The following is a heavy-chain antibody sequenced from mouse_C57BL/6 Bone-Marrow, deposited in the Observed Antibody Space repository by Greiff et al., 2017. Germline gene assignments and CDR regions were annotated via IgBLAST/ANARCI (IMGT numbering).Heavy chain of an antibody. Sequence: VQGVESGPGLVQPSQSLSITCTVSGFSLTSYGVHWVRQSPGKGLEWLGVIWSGGSTDYNAAFISRLSISKDNSKSQVFFKMNSLQADDTAIYYCARDYGNPYYYAMDYWGQGTSVTVSS. CDR2: IWSGGST. V-gene: IGHV2-2*01. J-gene: IGHJ4*01. CDR3: ARDYGNPYYYAMDY. D-gene: IGHD2-1*01. CDR1: GFSLTSYG.